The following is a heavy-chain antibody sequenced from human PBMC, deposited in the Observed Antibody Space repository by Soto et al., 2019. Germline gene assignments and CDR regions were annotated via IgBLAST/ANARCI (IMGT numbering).Heavy chain of an antibody. CDR3: VIFLFQAYFHSGMYV. D-gene: IGHD2-21*01. CDR2: ISNSGSTT. CDR1: GFTFSDYY. Sequence: PGGSLRLSCAASGFTFSDYYMSWVRQAPGKGLEWISYISNSGSTTYYVESVKGRFTISRDKSKSSLFLQMNSLRAEDTAVYYCVIFLFQAYFHSGMYVLGQRSSVPVS. J-gene: IGHJ6*02. V-gene: IGHV3-11*01.